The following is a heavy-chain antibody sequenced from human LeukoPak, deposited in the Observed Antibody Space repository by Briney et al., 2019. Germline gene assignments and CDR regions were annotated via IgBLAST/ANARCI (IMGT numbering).Heavy chain of an antibody. CDR2: INHSRST. J-gene: IGHJ5*02. Sequence: PSETLSLTCAVYGGSFSGYYWSWIRQPPGKGLEWIGEINHSRSTNYNPSLKSRVTISVDTSKNQFSLKLSPVTATDTAVYYCARTAYSSSSNWFDPWGQGTLVTVSS. CDR1: GGSFSGYY. D-gene: IGHD6-6*01. V-gene: IGHV4-34*01. CDR3: ARTAYSSSSNWFDP.